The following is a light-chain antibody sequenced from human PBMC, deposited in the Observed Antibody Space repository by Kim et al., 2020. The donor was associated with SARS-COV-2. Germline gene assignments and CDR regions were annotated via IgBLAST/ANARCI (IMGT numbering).Light chain of an antibody. CDR1: QSVSSN. Sequence: SQGERANLSCRASQSVSSNLAWYQQKPGQAPRLLIYGASTRATGIPARFSGSGSGTEFTLTISSLQSEDFAVYYCQQYNNWPPWTFGQGTKVDIK. J-gene: IGKJ1*01. CDR3: QQYNNWPPWT. CDR2: GAS. V-gene: IGKV3-15*01.